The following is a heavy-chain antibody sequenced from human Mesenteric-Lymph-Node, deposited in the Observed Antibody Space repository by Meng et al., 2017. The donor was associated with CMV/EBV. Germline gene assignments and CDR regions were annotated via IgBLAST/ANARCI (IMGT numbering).Heavy chain of an antibody. CDR3: ARTNNWGFDY. CDR1: GFTFTSFG. D-gene: IGHD3-16*01. V-gene: IGHV1-18*01. CDR2: LSSYNGNT. Sequence: VQLVQSGPEVKRPGASVKVSCRTSGFTFTSFGFTWVRQAPGQGLEWMGWLSSYNGNTNYAQKFQDRVTLTRDTSANTAYMELSSLRSDDTAVYYCARTNNWGFDYWGQGTLVTVSS. J-gene: IGHJ4*02.